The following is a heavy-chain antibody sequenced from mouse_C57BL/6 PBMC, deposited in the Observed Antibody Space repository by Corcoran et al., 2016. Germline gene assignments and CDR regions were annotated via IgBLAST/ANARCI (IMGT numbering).Heavy chain of an antibody. CDR3: ARSSHWYFDV. J-gene: IGHJ1*03. Sequence: QVQLQQSGAELVKPGASVKISCKASGYAFSSYWMNWVKQRPGKGLEWIGQIYPGDGDTNYNGKFKGKATLTADKSSSTAYMQLSSLTTEDSAIYYCARSSHWYFDVWGTGTTVTVSS. CDR1: GYAFSSYW. CDR2: IYPGDGDT. V-gene: IGHV1-80*01.